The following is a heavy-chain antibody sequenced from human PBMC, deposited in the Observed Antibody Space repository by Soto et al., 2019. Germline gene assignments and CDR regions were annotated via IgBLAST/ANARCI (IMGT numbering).Heavy chain of an antibody. Sequence: ASVKVSCKASGYTFTSYAVHWVRQAPGQRLEWMGWINAGNGNTKCSRKFHGRVTITRDTSARTQYMELSILRSEDTAVYYCGRDRRTFTMIVVVIKGYFDYWGQVTLVNVSS. CDR3: GRDRRTFTMIVVVIKGYFDY. D-gene: IGHD3-22*01. V-gene: IGHV1-3*01. J-gene: IGHJ4*02. CDR2: INAGNGNT. CDR1: GYTFTSYA.